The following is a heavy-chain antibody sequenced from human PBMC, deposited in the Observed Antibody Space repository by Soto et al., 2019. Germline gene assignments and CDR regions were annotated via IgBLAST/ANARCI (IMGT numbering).Heavy chain of an antibody. V-gene: IGHV1-18*01. CDR2: ISAYNGNT. Sequence: ASVKVSCKASGYTFTSYGISWVRQAPGQGLEWMGWISAYNGNTNYAQKLQGRVTMTTDTSTSTAYMELSRLRSDDTAVYYCASGWELLRFAPWGQGTLVTVSS. CDR1: GYTFTSYG. CDR3: ASGWELLRFAP. D-gene: IGHD1-26*01. J-gene: IGHJ5*02.